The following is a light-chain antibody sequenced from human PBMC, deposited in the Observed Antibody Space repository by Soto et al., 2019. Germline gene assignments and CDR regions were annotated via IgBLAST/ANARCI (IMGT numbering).Light chain of an antibody. CDR3: SSYTSSSNYV. V-gene: IGLV2-14*01. CDR1: SSYVGGYNY. CDR2: EVS. J-gene: IGLJ1*01. Sequence: QSALTQPASVSGSPGQSITISCTGTSSYVGGYNYISWYQQHPAKAPKLMIFEVSNRPSGISNRFSGSKSGNTASLTISGLQAEDEADYYCSSYTSSSNYVFGTGTKVTVL.